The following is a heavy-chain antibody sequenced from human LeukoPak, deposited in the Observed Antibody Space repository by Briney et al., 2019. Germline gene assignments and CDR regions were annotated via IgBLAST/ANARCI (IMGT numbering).Heavy chain of an antibody. J-gene: IGHJ3*02. D-gene: IGHD2-15*01. Sequence: PGGSLRLSCAASGFTFSSYAMSWVRQAPGKGLEWVSAISGSGGSTYYADSVKGRFTTSRDNSKNTLYLQMNSLRAEDTAVCYCAKDRYCSGGSCYSNDAFDIWGQGTMVTVSS. CDR2: ISGSGGST. V-gene: IGHV3-23*01. CDR1: GFTFSSYA. CDR3: AKDRYCSGGSCYSNDAFDI.